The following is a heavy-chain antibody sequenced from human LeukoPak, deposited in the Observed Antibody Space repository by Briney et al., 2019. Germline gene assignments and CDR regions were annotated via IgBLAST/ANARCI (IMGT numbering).Heavy chain of an antibody. J-gene: IGHJ6*03. D-gene: IGHD3-22*01. CDR3: TRGSIAYYYMDV. V-gene: IGHV4-38-2*02. CDR1: GYSISNSYY. Sequence: SETLSLTCIVSGYSISNSYYWGWIRQPPGKGLEWIGSIYHSGTTYYNPSLKSRVTISVDTSKNQFSLKLSSVTAADTAVYYCTRGSIAYYYMDVWGKGTTVTISS. CDR2: IYHSGTT.